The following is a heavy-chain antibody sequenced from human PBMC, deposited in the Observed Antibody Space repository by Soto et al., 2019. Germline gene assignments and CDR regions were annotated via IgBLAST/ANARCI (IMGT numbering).Heavy chain of an antibody. V-gene: IGHV3-66*01. Sequence: EVQLVESGGGLVQPGGSLRLSCAASGFTVSSNYMSWVRQAPGKGLEWVSVIYSGGSTYYADSVKGRFTISRDNSKNTLYLQMNSLRAEDTAVYYCASNPYDFYYMDVWGKGTTVTVSS. CDR3: ASNPYDFYYMDV. J-gene: IGHJ6*03. CDR1: GFTVSSNY. D-gene: IGHD3-3*01. CDR2: IYSGGST.